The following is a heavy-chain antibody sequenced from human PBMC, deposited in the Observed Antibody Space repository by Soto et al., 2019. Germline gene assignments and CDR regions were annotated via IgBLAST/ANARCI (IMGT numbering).Heavy chain of an antibody. J-gene: IGHJ4*02. CDR2: ISSSSSYI. CDR3: ARDPADDCSGGSCYSGGHFDY. V-gene: IGHV3-21*01. D-gene: IGHD2-15*01. Sequence: VGSLRLSCAASGFTFSSYSMNWVRQAPGKGLEWVSSISSSSSYIYYADSVKGRFTISRDNAKNSLYLQMNSLRAEDTAVYYCARDPADDCSGGSCYSGGHFDYWGQGTLVTVSS. CDR1: GFTFSSYS.